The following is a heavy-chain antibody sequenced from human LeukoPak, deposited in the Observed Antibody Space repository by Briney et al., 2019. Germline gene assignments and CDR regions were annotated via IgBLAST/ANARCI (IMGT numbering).Heavy chain of an antibody. CDR3: ARDLGGIVVVPAALGY. Sequence: GGSLRLSCAASGFTFSSYAIHWVRQAPGKGLEWVAVISYDGGNKYYADSVKGRFTISRDNSKNTLYLQMNSLRAEDTAVYYCARDLGGIVVVPAALGYWGQGTLVTVSS. D-gene: IGHD2-2*01. CDR1: GFTFSSYA. CDR2: ISYDGGNK. J-gene: IGHJ4*02. V-gene: IGHV3-30-3*01.